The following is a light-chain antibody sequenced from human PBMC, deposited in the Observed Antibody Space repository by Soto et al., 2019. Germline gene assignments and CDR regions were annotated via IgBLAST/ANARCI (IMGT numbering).Light chain of an antibody. CDR1: SIDIGPYDY. CDR3: SSYTRNTALV. V-gene: IGLV2-14*01. J-gene: IGLJ1*01. Sequence: QSVLTQPASVSGSPGQSITISCTGTSIDIGPYDYVSWYQQHPGKAPKLMIYEVTNWPSGVSHRFSGSKSGSTASLTISGLQAEDEADYYCSSYTRNTALVFGPGTKLTVL. CDR2: EVT.